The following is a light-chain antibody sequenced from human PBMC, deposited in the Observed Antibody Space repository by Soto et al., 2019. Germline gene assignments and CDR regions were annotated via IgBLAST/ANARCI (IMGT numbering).Light chain of an antibody. V-gene: IGLV1-40*01. CDR3: GTWDSSLGAAV. J-gene: IGLJ3*02. CDR1: SSNIGAGYD. Sequence: QAVLTQPPSVSGAPGQRVTISCTGSSSNIGAGYDVHWYQQLPGTAPKLLIYGNSNRPSGVPDRFSGSKSGTSASLAITGLQAEDEADYYCGTWDSSLGAAVFGGGTKLTVL. CDR2: GNS.